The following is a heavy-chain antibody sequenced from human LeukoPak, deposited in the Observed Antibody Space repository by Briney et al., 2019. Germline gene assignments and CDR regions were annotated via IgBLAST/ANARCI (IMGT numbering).Heavy chain of an antibody. CDR2: ISSVGSFL. Sequence: GGSLRLSCAASVFTFSIYSMNWVRQAPGKGPEWISYISSVGSFLYYADSVKGRFTISRDNSKNTLFLQMNSLRAEDTAVYYCAKHRDIIIMDPGFDYWGQGTLVTVSS. J-gene: IGHJ4*02. CDR3: AKHRDIIIMDPGFDY. CDR1: VFTFSIYS. V-gene: IGHV3-21*05. D-gene: IGHD2-8*01.